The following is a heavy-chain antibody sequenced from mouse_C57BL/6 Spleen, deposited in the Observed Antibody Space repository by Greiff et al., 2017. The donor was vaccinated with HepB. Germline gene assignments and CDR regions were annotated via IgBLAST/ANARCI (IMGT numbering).Heavy chain of an antibody. CDR2: ISDGGSYT. D-gene: IGHD1-1*01. Sequence: EVQLVESGGGLVKPGGSLKLSCAASGFTFSSYAMSWVRQTPEKRLEWVATISDGGSYTYYPDNVKGRFTISRDNAKNNLYLQMSHLKSEDTAMYYCAREGLYYYGSRDWYFDVWGTGTTVTVSS. CDR3: AREGLYYYGSRDWYFDV. CDR1: GFTFSSYA. V-gene: IGHV5-4*01. J-gene: IGHJ1*03.